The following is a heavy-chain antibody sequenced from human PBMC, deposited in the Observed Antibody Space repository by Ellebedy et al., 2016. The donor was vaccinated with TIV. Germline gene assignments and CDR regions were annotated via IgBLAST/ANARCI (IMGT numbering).Heavy chain of an antibody. Sequence: GESLKISCTTSGFTFIDHAVSWVRQAPGKGLEWVGFIRSKGYGGTTEYVASVKGRFTISRDDSKGIVYLQMNSLKTEDTAVYYCTRHRDYRFDYWGQGTLVTVSS. D-gene: IGHD3-16*02. CDR3: TRHRDYRFDY. J-gene: IGHJ4*02. V-gene: IGHV3-49*04. CDR2: IRSKGYGGTT. CDR1: GFTFIDHA.